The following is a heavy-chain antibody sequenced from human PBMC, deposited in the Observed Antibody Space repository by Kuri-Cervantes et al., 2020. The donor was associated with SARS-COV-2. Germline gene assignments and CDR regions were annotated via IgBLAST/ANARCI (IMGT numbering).Heavy chain of an antibody. CDR3: ATAYCGGDCYSRADAFDI. CDR2: FDPEDGET. D-gene: IGHD2-21*01. CDR1: GYTLTELS. J-gene: IGHJ3*02. V-gene: IGHV1-24*01. Sequence: ASVKVSCKDSGYTLTELSMHWVRQAPGKGLEWLGGFDPEDGETVYAQKFQGRVTMTEDTSTDTAYMELSSLRSEDTAVYYCATAYCGGDCYSRADAFDIWGQGTMVTVSS.